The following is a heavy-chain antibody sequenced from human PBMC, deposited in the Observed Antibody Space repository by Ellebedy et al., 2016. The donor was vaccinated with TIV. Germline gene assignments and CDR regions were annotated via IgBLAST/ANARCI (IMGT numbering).Heavy chain of an antibody. Sequence: GGSLRLSCAASGFSVSNSYISWVRQAPGQGLEWVSIVYGAGTAYYGDSVRGRFSISRDNSNNTVYLQMPNLNPEDTAVYFCAREGIFGVQSDSKKVQAMDVWGQGTTVIVS. D-gene: IGHD3-16*01. CDR3: AREGIFGVQSDSKKVQAMDV. V-gene: IGHV3-53*01. CDR2: VYGAGTA. CDR1: GFSVSNSY. J-gene: IGHJ6*02.